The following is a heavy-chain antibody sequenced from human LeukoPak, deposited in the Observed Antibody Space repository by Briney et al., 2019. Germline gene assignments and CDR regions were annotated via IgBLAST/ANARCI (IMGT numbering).Heavy chain of an antibody. CDR3: ARDHNRAANKNYYYYGMDV. V-gene: IGHV3-30-3*01. CDR2: ISYDGSNK. D-gene: IGHD3-10*01. J-gene: IGHJ6*02. CDR1: GFTFSSYA. Sequence: GGSLRLSCAASGFTFSSYAMHWVRQAPGKGLEWVAVISYDGSNKYYADSVKGRFTISRDNSKNTLYLQMNSLRAEDTAVYYCARDHNRAANKNYYYYGMDVWGQGTTVTVSS.